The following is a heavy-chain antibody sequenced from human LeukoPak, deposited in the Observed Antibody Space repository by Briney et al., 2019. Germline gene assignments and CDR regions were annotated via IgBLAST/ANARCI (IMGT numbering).Heavy chain of an antibody. CDR3: GRYLKPSALSVFDI. CDR2: IYYGGSP. D-gene: IGHD2-2*01. V-gene: IGHV4-59*01. CDR1: GGSISSYY. Sequence: SETLSLTCTVFGGSISSYYWSWIRQPPGKGLDWIGYIYYGGSPNYNPSLKSRVTISVDTSKNQFSLKLSSVTAADTAVYYCGRYLKPSALSVFDIWGQGTMVTVSS. J-gene: IGHJ3*02.